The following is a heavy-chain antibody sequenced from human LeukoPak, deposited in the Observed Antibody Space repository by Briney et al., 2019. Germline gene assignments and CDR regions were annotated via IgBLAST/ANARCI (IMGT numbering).Heavy chain of an antibody. D-gene: IGHD2-2*01. V-gene: IGHV3-7*01. CDR1: GFTFSNHW. Sequence: PGGSLRLSCAASGFTFSNHWMAWVRQAPGKGPEWVANINLDGSQKYYVDSVKGRFTISRDNAENTLYLQMNSLRVEDTAVYYCARRVVVAAAPYYFDYWGQGTLVTVSS. J-gene: IGHJ4*02. CDR3: ARRVVVAAAPYYFDY. CDR2: INLDGSQK.